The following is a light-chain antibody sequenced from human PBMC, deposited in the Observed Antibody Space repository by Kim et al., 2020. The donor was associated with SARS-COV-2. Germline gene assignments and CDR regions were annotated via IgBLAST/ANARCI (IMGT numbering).Light chain of an antibody. J-gene: IGKJ2*01. Sequence: DIQMTQSPSSLSASVRDRVTITCRASQGISKDLGWYQQKPGKAPKRLIYAASTLQSGVPARFSGSGSGTEFTLTISSLQPEDFTTYYCLQHNSYPYTFGQGTKREI. CDR3: LQHNSYPYT. CDR2: AAS. CDR1: QGISKD. V-gene: IGKV1-17*01.